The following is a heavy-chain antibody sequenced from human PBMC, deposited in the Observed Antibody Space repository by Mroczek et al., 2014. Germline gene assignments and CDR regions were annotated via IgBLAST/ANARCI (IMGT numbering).Heavy chain of an antibody. V-gene: IGHV3-30-3*01. CDR2: ISSYSGST. D-gene: IGHD3-16*01. Sequence: QVQLVESGGGLVQPGGSLRLSCAASGFNIYSSYMHWVRQAPGKGLEWVAPISSYSGSTYYADSVKGRFTISADTSKNTAYLQMNSLRAEDTAVYYCARYVWYSSYPHSYSGLDYWGQGTLVTVSS. CDR3: ARYVWYSSYPHSYSGLDY. CDR1: GFNIYSSY. J-gene: IGHJ4*01.